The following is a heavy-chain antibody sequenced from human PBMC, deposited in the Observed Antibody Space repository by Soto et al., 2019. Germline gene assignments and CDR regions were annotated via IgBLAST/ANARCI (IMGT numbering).Heavy chain of an antibody. V-gene: IGHV1-2*04. CDR2: INPNSGGT. CDR3: AREGEVEWELESHAEYFQH. D-gene: IGHD1-26*01. J-gene: IGHJ1*01. Sequence: ASVKVSCKASGYTFTGYYMHWVRQAPGQGLEWMGWINPNSGGTNYAQKFQGWVTMTRDTSISTAYMELSRLRSDDTAVYYCAREGEVEWELESHAEYFQHWGQGTLVTVSS. CDR1: GYTFTGYY.